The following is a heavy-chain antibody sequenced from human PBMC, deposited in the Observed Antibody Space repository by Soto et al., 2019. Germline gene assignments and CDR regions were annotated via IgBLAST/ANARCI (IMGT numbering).Heavy chain of an antibody. CDR1: GFTFSSYA. Sequence: GGSLRLSCAASGFTFSSYAMSWIRQAPGKGLEWVSAISGSGGSTYYADSVKGRFTISRDNSKNTLYLQMNSLRAEDTAVYYCAKRWSSWPYNWFDPWGQGTLVTVSS. CDR2: ISGSGGST. V-gene: IGHV3-23*01. J-gene: IGHJ5*02. D-gene: IGHD6-13*01. CDR3: AKRWSSWPYNWFDP.